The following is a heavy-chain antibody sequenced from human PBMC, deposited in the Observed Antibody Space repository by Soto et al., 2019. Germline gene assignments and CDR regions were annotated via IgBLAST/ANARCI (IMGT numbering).Heavy chain of an antibody. V-gene: IGHV1-24*01. CDR3: ATGRLPVVVVSTVLRKYYYYGMDV. J-gene: IGHJ6*02. D-gene: IGHD2-8*02. CDR2: FDPEDGET. CDR1: GYTLTELS. Sequence: ASVKVSCKVSGYTLTELSMHWGRQAPGKGLEWMGGFDPEDGETIYAQKFQGRVTMTEDTSTDTAYMELSSLRSEDTAVYYCATGRLPVVVVSTVLRKYYYYGMDVWGQGTTVTVSS.